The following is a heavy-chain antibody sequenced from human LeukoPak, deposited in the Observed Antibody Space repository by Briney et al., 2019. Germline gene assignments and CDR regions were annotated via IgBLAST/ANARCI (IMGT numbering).Heavy chain of an antibody. V-gene: IGHV4-61*02. J-gene: IGHJ3*02. Sequence: KTSQTLSLTCTVSGGSISSGSYYWSWIRQPAGKGLEWIGRIYTSGSTNYNPSLKSRVTISVDTSKNQFSLKLSSVTAADTAVYYCARDLIYSSSWYVDAFDIWGQGTMVTVSS. CDR2: IYTSGST. CDR3: ARDLIYSSSWYVDAFDI. CDR1: GGSISSGSYY. D-gene: IGHD6-13*01.